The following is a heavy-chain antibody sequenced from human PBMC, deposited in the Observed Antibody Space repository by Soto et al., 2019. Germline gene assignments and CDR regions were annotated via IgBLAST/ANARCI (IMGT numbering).Heavy chain of an antibody. J-gene: IGHJ4*02. D-gene: IGHD3-10*01. CDR3: ARARGSGSPYYFDY. Sequence: QVQLVESGGGVVQPGRSLRLSCAASGFTFSTYAMHWVRQAPGKGLEWVAVTSYDGSNKYYADSVRGRFTISRDNSKNTLFLQMKSLRTEDTAVYYCARARGSGSPYYFDYWGQGTLVTVSS. V-gene: IGHV3-30-3*01. CDR2: TSYDGSNK. CDR1: GFTFSTYA.